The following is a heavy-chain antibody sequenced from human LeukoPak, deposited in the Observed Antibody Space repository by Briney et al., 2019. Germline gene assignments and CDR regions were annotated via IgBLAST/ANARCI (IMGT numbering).Heavy chain of an antibody. J-gene: IGHJ4*02. D-gene: IGHD5-12*01. CDR2: ISYDGSNK. Sequence: HPGRSLRLSCAASGFTFSSYAMHWVRQAAGKGLEWVAVISYDGSNKYYTDSVKGRFTISRDNSKNTLYLQMNSLRAEDTAVYYCARDRVHIVATIDFDYWGQGTLVTVSS. V-gene: IGHV3-30-3*01. CDR1: GFTFSSYA. CDR3: ARDRVHIVATIDFDY.